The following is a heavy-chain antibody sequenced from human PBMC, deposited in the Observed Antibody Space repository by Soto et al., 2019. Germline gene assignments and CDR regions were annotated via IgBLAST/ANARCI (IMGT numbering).Heavy chain of an antibody. CDR3: ARGPLVVLNYFES. Sequence: QVQLVQSGTEVKKPGSSVKVSCKASGGTFRNYPINWVRQAPGQGLEWMGSIFPLTDIPDYAQNFQARLTISAAKSTSTAYMELRSLTSDDTAMYFCARGPLVVLNYFESWGQGTLVTVSS. V-gene: IGHV1-69*02. CDR2: IFPLTDIP. CDR1: GGTFRNYP. J-gene: IGHJ4*02.